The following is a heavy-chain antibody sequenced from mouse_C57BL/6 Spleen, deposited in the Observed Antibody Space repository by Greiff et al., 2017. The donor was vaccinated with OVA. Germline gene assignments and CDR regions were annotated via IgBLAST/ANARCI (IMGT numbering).Heavy chain of an antibody. CDR3: ARSKGTTGYAMDY. D-gene: IGHD1-1*01. Sequence: QVQLQQPGAELVRPGSSVKLSCKASGYTFTSYWMHWVKQRPIQGLEWIGNIDPSDSETHYNQKFKDKATLTVDKSSSTAYMQLSSLTSEDSAVYYGARSKGTTGYAMDYWGQGTSVTVSS. CDR1: GYTFTSYW. V-gene: IGHV1-52*01. CDR2: IDPSDSET. J-gene: IGHJ4*01.